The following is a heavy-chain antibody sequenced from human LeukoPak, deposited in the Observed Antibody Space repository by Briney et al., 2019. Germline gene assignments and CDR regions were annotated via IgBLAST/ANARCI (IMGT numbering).Heavy chain of an antibody. Sequence: ASVKVSCKASGYTFTSYDINWVRQATGQGLEWMGWMNPNSGNTGYAQKFQGRVTMTRNTSISTAYMELSSLRSEDTAVYYCARGSKARAANWKGKGHYYYYMDVWGKGTTVTISS. CDR2: MNPNSGNT. J-gene: IGHJ6*03. CDR3: ARGSKARAANWKGKGHYYYYMDV. CDR1: GYTFTSYD. D-gene: IGHD2-15*01. V-gene: IGHV1-8*01.